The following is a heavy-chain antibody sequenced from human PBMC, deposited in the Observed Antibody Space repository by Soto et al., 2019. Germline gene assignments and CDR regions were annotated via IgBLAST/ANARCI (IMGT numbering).Heavy chain of an antibody. CDR1: GGSISSSNW. J-gene: IGHJ4*02. D-gene: IGHD3-22*01. CDR2: IYHSGST. Sequence: LSLTCAVSGGSISSSNWWSWVRQPPGKGLEWIGEIYHSGSTNYNPSLKSRVTISVDKSKNQFSLKLSSVTAADTAVYYCARARDSSGYYHGYFDYWGQGTLVTVSS. V-gene: IGHV4-4*02. CDR3: ARARDSSGYYHGYFDY.